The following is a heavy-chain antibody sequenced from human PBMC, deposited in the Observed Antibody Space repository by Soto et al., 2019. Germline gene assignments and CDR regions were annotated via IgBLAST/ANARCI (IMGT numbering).Heavy chain of an antibody. V-gene: IGHV1-69*01. CDR1: GGTFSKDA. CDR2: LIPVFGSP. D-gene: IGHD5-18*01. Sequence: QVQLVQSGAEVKKPGSSVTVSCKTSGGTFSKDAINWVRQAPGQGLEWMGLLIPVFGSPIYAQKFQGRIRITADESTSTGFMDLSSRRSEDTAVYYCTRVLGYTFEPGKTRYYAMDVWGQGTTVSVSS. J-gene: IGHJ6*02. CDR3: TRVLGYTFEPGKTRYYAMDV.